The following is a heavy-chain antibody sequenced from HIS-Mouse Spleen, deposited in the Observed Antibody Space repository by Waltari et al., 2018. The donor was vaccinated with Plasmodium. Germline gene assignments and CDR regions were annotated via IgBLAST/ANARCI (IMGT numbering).Heavy chain of an antibody. CDR1: GFTFGSYW. D-gene: IGHD6-13*01. Sequence: EVQLVVSGGGLVQPGGSLSLSCPASGFTFGSYWMSWVRQAPGKGLEWWANIKQDGSEKYYVDSWKGRFTISRDNAKNSLYLQMNSLRAEDTAVYYCASSWYWYFDLWGRGTLVTVSS. V-gene: IGHV3-7*01. CDR3: ASSWYWYFDL. J-gene: IGHJ2*01. CDR2: IKQDGSEK.